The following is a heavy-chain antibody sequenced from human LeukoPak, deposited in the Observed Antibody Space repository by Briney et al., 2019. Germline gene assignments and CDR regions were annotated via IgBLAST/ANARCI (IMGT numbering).Heavy chain of an antibody. V-gene: IGHV3-64D*06. Sequence: GGSLRLSCSASGFTFNSYAMHWVRQAAGKGLEYVSAISSNGGSTYYANSVKGRFTISRDNSKNTLYLQMSSLRAEDTAVYYCVRVGATLQCDYWGQGTLVTVSS. CDR3: VRVGATLQCDY. J-gene: IGHJ4*02. D-gene: IGHD1-26*01. CDR1: GFTFNSYA. CDR2: ISSNGGST.